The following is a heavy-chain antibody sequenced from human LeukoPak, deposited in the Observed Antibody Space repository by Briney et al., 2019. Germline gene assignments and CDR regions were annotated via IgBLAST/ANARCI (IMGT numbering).Heavy chain of an antibody. CDR3: ARGGAARPDF. CDR2: IKADGGEK. V-gene: IGHV3-7*01. Sequence: GRSLRLSCAASGFTFSSYAMHWVRQAPGKGLEWVAKIKADGGEKDHVASVKGRFTISRDNAKNSLYLQMNSLRVEDTAVYYCARGGAARPDFWGQGTLVTVSS. J-gene: IGHJ4*02. D-gene: IGHD6-6*01. CDR1: GFTFSSYA.